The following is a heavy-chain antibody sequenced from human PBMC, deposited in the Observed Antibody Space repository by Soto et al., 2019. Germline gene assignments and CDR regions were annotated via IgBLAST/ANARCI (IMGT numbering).Heavy chain of an antibody. CDR3: AKDFYYNWNYGTFDY. D-gene: IGHD1-7*01. CDR1: GFTFSSYA. J-gene: IGHJ4*02. V-gene: IGHV3-23*01. CDR2: ISGSGGST. Sequence: GGSLRLSCAASGFTFSSYAMSWVRQAPGKGLEWVSAISGSGGSTYYADCVKGRFTISRDNSKNTLYLQMNSLRAEDTAVYYCAKDFYYNWNYGTFDYWGQGTLVTVSS.